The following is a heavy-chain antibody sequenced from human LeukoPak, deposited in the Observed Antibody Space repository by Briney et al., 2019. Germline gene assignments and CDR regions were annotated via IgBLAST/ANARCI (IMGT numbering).Heavy chain of an antibody. CDR1: GYTFTSYY. CDR2: INPSGGST. Sequence: GASVKVSCKASGYTFTSYYMHWVRQAPGQGLEWMGIINPSGGSTSYAQKFQGRVTMTRDMSTSTVYMGLSSLRSEDTAVYYCARGDIVVVVAVSWFDPWGQGTLVTVSS. V-gene: IGHV1-46*01. D-gene: IGHD2-15*01. J-gene: IGHJ5*02. CDR3: ARGDIVVVVAVSWFDP.